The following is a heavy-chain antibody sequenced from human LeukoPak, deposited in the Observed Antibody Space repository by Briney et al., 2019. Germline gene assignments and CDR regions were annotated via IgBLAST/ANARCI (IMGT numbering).Heavy chain of an antibody. V-gene: IGHV4-34*01. CDR1: GGSFSGYY. J-gene: IGHJ5*02. Sequence: SETMSLTCAVYGGSFSGYYWSWIRQPPGKGLEWIGEINHSGSTNYNPSLKSRVTISVDTSKNQFSLKLSSVTAADTAVYYCARPSQQLANNWFDPWGQGTLVTVSS. CDR3: ARPSQQLANNWFDP. CDR2: INHSGST. D-gene: IGHD6-13*01.